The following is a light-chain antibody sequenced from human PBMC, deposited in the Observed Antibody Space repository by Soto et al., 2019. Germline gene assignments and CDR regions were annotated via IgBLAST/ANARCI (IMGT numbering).Light chain of an antibody. V-gene: IGKV1-9*01. CDR1: QGIRTW. Sequence: DIKMTQTPRTVAASGESGDIGSRRASQGIRTWLAWYQQKPGKAPKLLIYAASTLQSGVPSRFSGSGSGTENELRMRSLHSEESAIYYCQQLSSDPVTFGGGTKVDI. CDR3: QQLSSDPVT. CDR2: AAS. J-gene: IGKJ4*01.